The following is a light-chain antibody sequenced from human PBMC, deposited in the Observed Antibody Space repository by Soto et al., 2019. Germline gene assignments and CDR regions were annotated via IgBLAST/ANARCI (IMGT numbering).Light chain of an antibody. CDR2: AAS. Sequence: DIPMTQSPSSLSASVGDRVTITCRSGQSVSSYLNWYQQKPGKAPALLIYAASNLQSGVPSRFSGSGSGTDFTLTISSLQPEDFATYFCQQHFTTPFTFGPGTKVDIK. V-gene: IGKV1-39*01. CDR1: QSVSSY. J-gene: IGKJ3*01. CDR3: QQHFTTPFT.